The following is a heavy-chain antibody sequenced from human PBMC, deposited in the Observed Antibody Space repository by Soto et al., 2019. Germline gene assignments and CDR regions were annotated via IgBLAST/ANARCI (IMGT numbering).Heavy chain of an antibody. V-gene: IGHV5-51*01. Sequence: GESLKISCKGSGYSFSTHWVGWVRQMPGKGLEWMGIIYPGDSDARYSPSFKGQVTISVDESTTTAFLQWSSLKASDTAMYFCTRSQFDYVWGTSGYFDSWGQGTLVTVSS. CDR2: IYPGDSDA. J-gene: IGHJ4*02. D-gene: IGHD3-16*01. CDR1: GYSFSTHW. CDR3: TRSQFDYVWGTSGYFDS.